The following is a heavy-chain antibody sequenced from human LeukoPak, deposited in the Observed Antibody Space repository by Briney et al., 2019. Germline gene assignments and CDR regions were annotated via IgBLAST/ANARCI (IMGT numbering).Heavy chain of an antibody. CDR2: IYDDGFTS. Sequence: PGGSLRLSCAASGFTFGNYGMHWVRQAPGKGLEWLTFIYDDGFTSYYADFVKGRFTVSRDNSKNTLYVQMNNVRIDDMSVYYCARGPARGYYDSSTGYDFDYWGQGTLVTVSS. CDR1: GFTFGNYG. CDR3: ARGPARGYYDSSTGYDFDY. V-gene: IGHV3-30*02. J-gene: IGHJ4*02. D-gene: IGHD3-22*01.